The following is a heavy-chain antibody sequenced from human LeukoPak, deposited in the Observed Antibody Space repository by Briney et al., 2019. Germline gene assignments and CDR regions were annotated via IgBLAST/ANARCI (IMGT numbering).Heavy chain of an antibody. CDR1: GGSFSGYY. Sequence: KSSETLSLTCAVYGGSFSGYYWSWIRQPPGKGLEWIGEINHSGSTNYNPSLKSRVTISVDTSKNQFSLKLSSVTAADTAVYYCARGGRAGYYDSAGETKDDYWGQGTLVTVSS. V-gene: IGHV4-34*01. CDR3: ARGGRAGYYDSAGETKDDY. D-gene: IGHD3-22*01. J-gene: IGHJ4*02. CDR2: INHSGST.